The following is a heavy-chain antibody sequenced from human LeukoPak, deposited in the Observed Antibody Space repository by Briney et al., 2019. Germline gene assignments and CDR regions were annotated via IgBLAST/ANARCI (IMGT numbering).Heavy chain of an antibody. Sequence: ASVKVSCKASGYTFTSYAMNWVRQAPGQGLEWMGWINTNTGNPTYAQGFTGRFVFSLDTSVSTAYLQISSLKAEDTAVYYCARGTPNGFWSGYLYGNKNWFDPWGQGTLVTVSS. CDR3: ARGTPNGFWSGYLYGNKNWFDP. J-gene: IGHJ5*02. V-gene: IGHV7-4-1*02. CDR1: GYTFTSYA. D-gene: IGHD3-3*01. CDR2: INTNTGNP.